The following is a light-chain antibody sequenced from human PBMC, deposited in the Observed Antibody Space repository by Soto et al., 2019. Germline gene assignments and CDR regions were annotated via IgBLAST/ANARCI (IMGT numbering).Light chain of an antibody. Sequence: QSVLTQPPSVSGSPGQSVAISCTGTSSDVGSYNRVSWYQQPPGTAPKLMIYEVSNRPSGVPDRFAGSKSGNTAALTISGLRAEDEADYYCSSYTRSRTNGFGTGTQLTGL. CDR3: SSYTRSRTNG. CDR2: EVS. V-gene: IGLV2-18*02. J-gene: IGLJ1*01. CDR1: SSDVGSYNR.